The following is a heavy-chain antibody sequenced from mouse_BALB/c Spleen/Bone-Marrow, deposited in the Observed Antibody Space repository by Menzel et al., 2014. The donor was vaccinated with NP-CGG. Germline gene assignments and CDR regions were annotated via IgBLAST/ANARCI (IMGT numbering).Heavy chain of an antibody. CDR3: APYYYGRWFAN. Sequence: EVMLVESGAELVKPGASVKLSCTASGFNIKDTYMHWVKQRPEQGLEWIGRIDPANGNIKYDPKFQGKATITADTSSNTVYLQLSSLTSEDTAVYYCAPYYYGRWFANWGQGTLDTVSA. CDR1: GFNIKDTY. CDR2: IDPANGNI. D-gene: IGHD1-1*01. J-gene: IGHJ3*01. V-gene: IGHV14-3*02.